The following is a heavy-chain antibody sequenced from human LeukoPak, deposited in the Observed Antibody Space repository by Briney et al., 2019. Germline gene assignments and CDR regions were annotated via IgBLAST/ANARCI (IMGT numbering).Heavy chain of an antibody. V-gene: IGHV1-2*02. CDR2: INPNSGGT. CDR3: ARDSDIVVVPAGSFDP. CDR1: GYTFTGYY. J-gene: IGHJ5*02. D-gene: IGHD2-2*01. Sequence: ASVKVSCKASGYTFTGYYMHWVRQAPGQGLEWMGWINPNSGGTNYAQKFQGRVTMTTDTSTSTAYMELRSLRSDDTAVYYCARDSDIVVVPAGSFDPWGQGTLVTVSS.